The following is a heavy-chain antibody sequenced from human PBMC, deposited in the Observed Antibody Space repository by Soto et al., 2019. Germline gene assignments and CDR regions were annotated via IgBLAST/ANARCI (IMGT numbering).Heavy chain of an antibody. J-gene: IGHJ4*02. Sequence: GGSLRLSCAASGFTFSSYGMHWVRQAPGKGLEWVAVIWYDGSNKYYADSVKGRFTISMDNSKNTLYLQMNGLRAEDTAVYYCARDKGVIPYYFDYWGQGTLVTISS. V-gene: IGHV3-33*01. CDR3: ARDKGVIPYYFDY. D-gene: IGHD3-16*02. CDR2: IWYDGSNK. CDR1: GFTFSSYG.